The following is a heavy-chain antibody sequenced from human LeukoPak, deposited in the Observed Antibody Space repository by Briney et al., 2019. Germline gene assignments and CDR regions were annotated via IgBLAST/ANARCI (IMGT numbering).Heavy chain of an antibody. CDR1: GFTVSSNY. CDR3: ATEGDSSGYYDY. V-gene: IGHV3-53*01. J-gene: IGHJ4*02. D-gene: IGHD3-22*01. CDR2: IYSGGDT. Sequence: GGSLRLSCAASGFTVSSNYMSWVRQARGKWLEWVSVIYSGGDTYYADSVKGRFTISRDKSKNTLFLQMNSLRAEDTAVYYCATEGDSSGYYDYWGQGTLVTVS.